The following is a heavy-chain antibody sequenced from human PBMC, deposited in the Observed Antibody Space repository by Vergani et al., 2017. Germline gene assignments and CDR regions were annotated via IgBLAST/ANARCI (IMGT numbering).Heavy chain of an antibody. Sequence: EVQLVESGGGVVQPGGSLRLSCAASGFTFDDYAMHWVRQAPGKGLEWVSLISGDGGSTYYADSVKGRFTISRDNSKNSLYLQMNSLRAEDTAVYYCAKDPRRRAAAGNGRSDYWGQGTLVTVSS. CDR2: ISGDGGST. V-gene: IGHV3-43*02. CDR1: GFTFDDYA. CDR3: AKDPRRRAAAGNGRSDY. J-gene: IGHJ4*02. D-gene: IGHD6-13*01.